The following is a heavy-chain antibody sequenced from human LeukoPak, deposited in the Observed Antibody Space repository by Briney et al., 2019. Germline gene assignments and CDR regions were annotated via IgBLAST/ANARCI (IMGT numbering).Heavy chain of an antibody. D-gene: IGHD6-13*01. CDR1: GYTFTGYY. Sequence: ASVKVSCKASGYTFTGYYMHWVRQAPGQGLEWMGWINPNSGDTTFAQRFQGRVTMTRDTSISTAFMELSRLRSDDTAVYYCATSISIAAADPNNWFDPWGQGTLVTVSS. J-gene: IGHJ5*02. CDR3: ATSISIAAADPNNWFDP. CDR2: INPNSGDT. V-gene: IGHV1-2*02.